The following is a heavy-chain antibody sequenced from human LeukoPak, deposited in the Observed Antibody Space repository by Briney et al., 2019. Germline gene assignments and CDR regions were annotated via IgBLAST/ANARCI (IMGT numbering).Heavy chain of an antibody. CDR2: ISSTGNYI. CDR1: GFIFSRYA. J-gene: IGHJ4*02. D-gene: IGHD6-19*01. CDR3: ATGYSSGWYLAY. V-gene: IGHV3-21*04. Sequence: GGSLRLSCAASGFIFSRYAMTWVRQAPGKGLEWVSSISSTGNYISYADSVKGRFTTSRDNAKNSLYLQMNSLRAEDTAVYYCATGYSSGWYLAYWGQGTLVTVSS.